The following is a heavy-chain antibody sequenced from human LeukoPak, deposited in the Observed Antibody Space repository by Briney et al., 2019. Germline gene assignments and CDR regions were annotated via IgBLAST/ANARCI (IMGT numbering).Heavy chain of an antibody. D-gene: IGHD3-9*01. CDR1: GGSVSSSIYY. V-gene: IGHV4-39*01. CDR3: ASRNDILTGYVFDF. CDR2: IYYSGST. J-gene: IGHJ4*02. Sequence: SETLSLTCTVSGGSVSSSIYYWGWVRQPPGKGLEWIGSIYYSGSTSYNPSLKSRVTISVDTSKNQFSLKLTSVTAADTAVYYCASRNDILTGYVFDFWGQGTLVTVSS.